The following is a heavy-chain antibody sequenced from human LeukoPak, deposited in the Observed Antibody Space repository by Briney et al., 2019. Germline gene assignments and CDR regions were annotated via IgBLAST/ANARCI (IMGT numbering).Heavy chain of an antibody. D-gene: IGHD3-22*01. V-gene: IGHV4-59*08. CDR2: IYYSGST. CDR1: GGSISSYY. J-gene: IGHJ4*02. CDR3: ARGGYHYDSSGYSH. Sequence: SETLSLTCTVSGGSISSYYWSWIRQPPGKGLEWIGYIYYSGSTNYNPSLKSRVTISVDTSKNQFSLKLSSVTAADTAVYYCARGGYHYDSSGYSHWGQGTLVTVSS.